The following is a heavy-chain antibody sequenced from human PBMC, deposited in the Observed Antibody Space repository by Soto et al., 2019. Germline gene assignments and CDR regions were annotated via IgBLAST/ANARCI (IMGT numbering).Heavy chain of an antibody. J-gene: IGHJ4*02. CDR3: ARDVGGRNSGSEPHYFDN. V-gene: IGHV1-18*01. Sequence: QVQLVQSGAEVKKPGASARVSCKASGYTFTSYGITWVRQAPGQGLEWMGWVSAYNGNTKSAQKFQGRVTMTTDTSTSTAYMELRSLRSDDTAVYYCARDVGGRNSGSEPHYFDNWGQGTLVTVSS. D-gene: IGHD1-26*01. CDR1: GYTFTSYG. CDR2: VSAYNGNT.